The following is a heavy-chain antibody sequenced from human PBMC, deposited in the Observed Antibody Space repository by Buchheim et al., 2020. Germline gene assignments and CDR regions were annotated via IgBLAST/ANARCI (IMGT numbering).Heavy chain of an antibody. CDR2: IAGDGVKI. D-gene: IGHD1-26*01. V-gene: IGHV3-7*01. CDR3: AVGAHY. CDR1: GFIFDNFW. J-gene: IGHJ4*02. Sequence: DVQLVESGGGLVQSGGSLRLSCEASGFIFDNFWMTWVRQAQGKGLEWVASIAGDGVKIYYGDAAKGRFTISRDNSKTSLFLQMDDLRSDDTAVYYCAVGAHYWGQGT.